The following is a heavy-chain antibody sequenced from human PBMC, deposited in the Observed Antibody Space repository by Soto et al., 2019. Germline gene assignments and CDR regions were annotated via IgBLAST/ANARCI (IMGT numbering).Heavy chain of an antibody. D-gene: IGHD2-2*01. CDR1: GYTFTGYY. Sequence: QVQLVQSGAEVKKPGASVKVSCKASGYTFTGYYMHWVRQAPGQGLEWMGWINPNSGGTNYAQKFQGWVTMTRDTSISTAYMELSRLRSDDTAVYYCARGGVVPAAMPTAWFDPWGQGTLVTVSS. CDR3: ARGGVVPAAMPTAWFDP. V-gene: IGHV1-2*04. CDR2: INPNSGGT. J-gene: IGHJ5*02.